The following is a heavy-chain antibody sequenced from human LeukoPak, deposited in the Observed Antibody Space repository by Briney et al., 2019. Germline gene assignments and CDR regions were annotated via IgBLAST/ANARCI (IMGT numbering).Heavy chain of an antibody. Sequence: GGSLRLSCTASGFTFGDYDMSWFRQAAGKGLEWVGFIRSKAYGGTTEYAASVKGRFTISRDDSKSIAYLQMNSLKTEDTAVYYCTIAPVGICSSTSCHRMDVWGQGTTVTVSS. CDR2: IRSKAYGGTT. V-gene: IGHV3-49*03. CDR1: GFTFGDYD. J-gene: IGHJ6*02. CDR3: TIAPVGICSSTSCHRMDV. D-gene: IGHD2-2*01.